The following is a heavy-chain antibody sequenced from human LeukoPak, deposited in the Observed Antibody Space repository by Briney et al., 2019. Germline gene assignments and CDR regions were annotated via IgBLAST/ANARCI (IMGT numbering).Heavy chain of an antibody. CDR3: GRGFYSSGWYNWFDP. CDR1: GGSISSSSYY. CDR2: IYYSGST. V-gene: IGHV4-39*07. D-gene: IGHD6-19*01. J-gene: IGHJ5*02. Sequence: SETLSLTCTVSGGSISSSSYYWGWIRQPPGKGLEWIGSIYYSGSTYYNPSLKSRVTILADSSKNQFSLKLSSVTAAGTAVYYCGRGFYSSGWYNWFDPWGQGILVTVSS.